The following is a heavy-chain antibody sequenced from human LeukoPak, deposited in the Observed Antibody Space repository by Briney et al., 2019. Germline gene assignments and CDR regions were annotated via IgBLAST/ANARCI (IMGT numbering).Heavy chain of an antibody. CDR2: IDPYSGNT. CDR3: ARGVGNEGLTI. J-gene: IGHJ3*02. Sequence: ASVKVSCKASGYTFKSYAITWVRQAPGQGREWMGWIDPYSGNTNYAQKFQGRVTMTTETFTSTADMEVTSLRSDDTAVYCCARGVGNEGLTIWGQGTLVTVSS. D-gene: IGHD1-26*01. CDR1: GYTFKSYA. V-gene: IGHV1-18*01.